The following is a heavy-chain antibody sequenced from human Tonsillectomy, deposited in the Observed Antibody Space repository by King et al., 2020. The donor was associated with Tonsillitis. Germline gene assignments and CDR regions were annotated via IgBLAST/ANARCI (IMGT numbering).Heavy chain of an antibody. CDR2: ISWNRGSI. D-gene: IGHD3-10*01. V-gene: IGHV3-9*01. Sequence: VQLVESGGGLVQPGRSLRLSCAASGFTFDDYAMHWVRQAPGKGLQWVSGISWNRGSIGYADSVKGRFSISRDNAKNSLYLQMNILRAEDTAFYYCAKGRDTSVRSYFDYWGQGALVTVSS. CDR3: AKGRDTSVRSYFDY. CDR1: GFTFDDYA. J-gene: IGHJ4*02.